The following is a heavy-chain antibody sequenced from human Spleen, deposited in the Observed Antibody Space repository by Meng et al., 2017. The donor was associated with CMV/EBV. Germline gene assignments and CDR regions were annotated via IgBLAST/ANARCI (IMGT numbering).Heavy chain of an antibody. V-gene: IGHV3-74*01. CDR2: INSDGSST. CDR1: GFTFSSYW. J-gene: IGHJ6*02. CDR3: ARDQDLDYGMDV. Sequence: GGSLRLSCAASGFTFSSYWMHWVRQAPGKGLVWVSRINSDGSSTNYADSVKGRFTISRDNAKNTLYLQMNSLRAEDTAVYYCARDQDLDYGMDVWGQGTTVTVSS.